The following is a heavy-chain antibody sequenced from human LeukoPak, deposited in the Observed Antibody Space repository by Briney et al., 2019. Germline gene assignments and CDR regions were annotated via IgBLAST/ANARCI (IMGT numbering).Heavy chain of an antibody. CDR2: IKQDGSEK. CDR1: GFTFSSYS. Sequence: GGSLRLSCAASGFTFSSYSMSWVRQAPGKGLEWVANIKQDGSEKYYVDSVKGRFTISRDNAKNSLYLQMNSLRAEDTAVYYCARAGSTVTHWGQGTLVTVSS. D-gene: IGHD3-10*01. V-gene: IGHV3-7*05. CDR3: ARAGSTVTH. J-gene: IGHJ4*02.